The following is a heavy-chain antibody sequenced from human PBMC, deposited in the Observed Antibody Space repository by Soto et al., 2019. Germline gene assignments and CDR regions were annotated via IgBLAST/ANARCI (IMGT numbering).Heavy chain of an antibody. D-gene: IGHD5-18*01. CDR3: AGCGYSYGRIDY. CDR1: GGSISSSSYY. Sequence: SETLSLTCTVSGGSISSSSYYWGWIRQPPGKGLEWIGSIYYSGSTYYNPSLKSRVTISVDTSKNQFSLKLSSVTAADTAVYYCAGCGYSYGRIDYWGQGTLVTVSS. CDR2: IYYSGST. J-gene: IGHJ4*02. V-gene: IGHV4-39*01.